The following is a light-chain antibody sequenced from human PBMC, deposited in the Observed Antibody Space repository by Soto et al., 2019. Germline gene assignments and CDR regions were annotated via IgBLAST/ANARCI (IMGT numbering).Light chain of an antibody. Sequence: QSALTQPPSASGSPGQSVAISCTGTSSDVGGYNYVSWYQQHPGKAPKLMIYEVNKRPSGVPDRFSGSKSGNTSSLTVSGLQAENESEYFCSLYAGSSNVFGTGTKLTVL. CDR2: EVN. CDR1: SSDVGGYNY. V-gene: IGLV2-8*01. CDR3: SLYAGSSNV. J-gene: IGLJ1*01.